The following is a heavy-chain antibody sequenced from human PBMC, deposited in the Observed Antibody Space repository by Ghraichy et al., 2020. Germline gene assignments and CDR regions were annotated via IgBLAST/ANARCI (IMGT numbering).Heavy chain of an antibody. D-gene: IGHD2-2*01. J-gene: IGHJ4*02. CDR1: GGSISSYY. Sequence: SETLSLTCTVSGGSISSYYWSWIRQPPGKGLEWIGYIYYSGSTNYNPSLKSRVTISVDTSKNQFSLKLSSVTAADTAVYYCASVVPAARVFVYWGQGTLVTVSS. CDR3: ASVVPAARVFVY. V-gene: IGHV4-59*01. CDR2: IYYSGST.